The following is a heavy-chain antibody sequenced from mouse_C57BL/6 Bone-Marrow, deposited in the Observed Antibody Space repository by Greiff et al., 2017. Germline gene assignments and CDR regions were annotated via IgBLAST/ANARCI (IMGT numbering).Heavy chain of an antibody. D-gene: IGHD2-2*01. CDR1: GYTFTSYW. Sequence: QVQLQQLGAELVRPGTSVKLSCKASGYTFTSYWLHWVKQRPGQGLEWIGVIDPSDSYTNYNQKFKGKATLTVDTSASTAYVQLSSLTSEDSAVYYCAIWLRRRKSCWDQGATLTVSS. J-gene: IGHJ2*01. CDR2: IDPSDSYT. CDR3: AIWLRRRKSC. V-gene: IGHV1-59*01.